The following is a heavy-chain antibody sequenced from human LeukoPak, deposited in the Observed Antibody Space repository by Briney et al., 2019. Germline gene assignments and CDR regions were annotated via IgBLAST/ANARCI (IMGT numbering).Heavy chain of an antibody. D-gene: IGHD1-26*01. Sequence: GSLRLSCAASGFTFSTYSMNWVRQAPGKGLEWIGYIYYSGSTNYNPSLKSRVTISVDTSKNQFSLKLSSVTAADTAVYYCARLSSGSYPVTVDYWGQGTLVTVSS. V-gene: IGHV4-59*08. CDR2: IYYSGST. J-gene: IGHJ4*02. CDR1: GFTFSTYS. CDR3: ARLSSGSYPVTVDY.